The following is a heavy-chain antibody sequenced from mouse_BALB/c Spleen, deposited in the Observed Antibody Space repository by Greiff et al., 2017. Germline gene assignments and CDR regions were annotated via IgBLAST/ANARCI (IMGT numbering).Heavy chain of an antibody. V-gene: IGHV1S29*02. CDR3: ARHYMYDGDYFDY. CDR2: IYPYNGGT. D-gene: IGHD2-14*01. CDR1: GYTFTDYN. J-gene: IGHJ2*01. Sequence: EVQLQQSGPELVKPGASVKISCKASGYTFTDYNMHWVKQSHGKSLEWIGYIYPYNGGTGYNQKFKSKATLTVDNSSSTAYMELRSLTSEDSAVYYCARHYMYDGDYFDYWGQGTTLTVSS.